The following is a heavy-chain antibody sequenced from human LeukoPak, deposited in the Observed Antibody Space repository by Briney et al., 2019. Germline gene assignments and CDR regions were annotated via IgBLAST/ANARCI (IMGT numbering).Heavy chain of an antibody. Sequence: HPGQSLRLSCEASGFSFGSYGMHWVRQAPGKGLEWVAAIWYDGSNKYQRDSLKGRVTISRDNSKSKLYLQMNSLRVEDTAFYYCARSGEDFYDSSGYGVIDYWGRGTLVTVSS. CDR2: IWYDGSNK. CDR3: ARSGEDFYDSSGYGVIDY. CDR1: GFSFGSYG. J-gene: IGHJ4*02. D-gene: IGHD3-22*01. V-gene: IGHV3-33*01.